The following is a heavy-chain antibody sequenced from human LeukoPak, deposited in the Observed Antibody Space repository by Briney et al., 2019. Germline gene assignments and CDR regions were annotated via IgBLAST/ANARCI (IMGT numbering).Heavy chain of an antibody. CDR2: ISGKSGKR. J-gene: IGHJ3*01. Sequence: GASVKVSCKASGYSFSTYGISWLRQAPGQGLEWMGWISGKSGKRNYAQKLQDRVTLTTNTSTSTAYMELTSLTSDDTAIYYCARHCGSDSCQLPFWGQGTMVGVCS. CDR1: GYSFSTYG. CDR3: ARHCGSDSCQLPF. V-gene: IGHV1-18*01. D-gene: IGHD2-21*02.